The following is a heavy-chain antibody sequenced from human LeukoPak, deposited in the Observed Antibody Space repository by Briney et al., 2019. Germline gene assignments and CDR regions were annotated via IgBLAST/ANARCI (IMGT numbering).Heavy chain of an antibody. J-gene: IGHJ4*02. CDR2: IKQDGSEK. CDR1: GFAFSRYW. Sequence: GGSLRLSCAASGFAFSRYWMSWVRQAPGKGLEWVANIKQDGSEKDYVDSVKGRFIISRDNAKNSLYLQMNSLTAEDTAVYYCARESFAARWDWGQGTLVTVSS. CDR3: ARESFAARWD. D-gene: IGHD6-6*01. V-gene: IGHV3-7*01.